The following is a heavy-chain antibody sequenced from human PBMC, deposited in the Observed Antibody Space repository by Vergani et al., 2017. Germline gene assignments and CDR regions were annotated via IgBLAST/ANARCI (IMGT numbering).Heavy chain of an antibody. Sequence: EVQLVESGGGLVQPGGSLRLSCAASGFTFSSYWMHWVRQAPGKGLVWVSRINSDGSSPSYADSVKGRFTISRDNAKNTLYLQMNSLRAEDTAVYYCARGQLGGYEGMGEFDPWGQGTLVTVSS. CDR3: ARGQLGGYEGMGEFDP. CDR2: INSDGSSP. D-gene: IGHD5-12*01. CDR1: GFTFSSYW. V-gene: IGHV3-74*01. J-gene: IGHJ5*02.